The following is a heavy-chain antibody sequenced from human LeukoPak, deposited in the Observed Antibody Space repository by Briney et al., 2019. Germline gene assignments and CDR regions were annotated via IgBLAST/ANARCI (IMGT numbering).Heavy chain of an antibody. D-gene: IGHD2-2*02. CDR2: IYSGGST. CDR3: GGFQVVPAAIAVDY. Sequence: GGSLRLSCAASGFTVSSNYMSWVRQAPGKGLEWVSVIYSGGSTYYADSVKGRFTISRDNSKTTLYLQMNSLRAEDKAVYYCGGFQVVPAAIAVDYWGQGTLVPVSS. J-gene: IGHJ4*02. V-gene: IGHV3-53*01. CDR1: GFTVSSNY.